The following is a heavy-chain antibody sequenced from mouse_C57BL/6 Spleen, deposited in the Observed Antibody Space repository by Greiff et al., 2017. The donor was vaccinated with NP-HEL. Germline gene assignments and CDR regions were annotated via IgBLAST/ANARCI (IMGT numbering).Heavy chain of an antibody. V-gene: IGHV1-50*01. J-gene: IGHJ2*01. CDR1: GYTFTSYW. CDR2: IDPSDSYT. D-gene: IGHD2-4*01. Sequence: QVQLQQSGAELVKPGASVKLSCKASGYTFTSYWMQWVKQRPGQGLEWIGEIDPSDSYTNYNQKFKGKATLTVDTSSSTAYMQLSSLTSEDSAVYYCARGGDYEGFDYWGQGTTLTVSS. CDR3: ARGGDYEGFDY.